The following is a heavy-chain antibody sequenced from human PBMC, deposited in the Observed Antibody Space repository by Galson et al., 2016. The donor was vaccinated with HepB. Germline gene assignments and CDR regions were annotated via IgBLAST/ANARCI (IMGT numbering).Heavy chain of an antibody. CDR2: IYPGDSVT. CDR3: AGRGLGYCTNGVCDRCDFGS. D-gene: IGHD2-8*01. Sequence: QSGAEVKKPGESLKISCQGSGYIFITYWIAWVRQMPGKGLEWMGSIYPGDSVTKYSPSFEGQVTISADRSTSTAYLQWSSLKASDTAIYYCAGRGLGYCTNGVCDRCDFGSWGQGTLGTVSS. CDR1: GYIFITYW. V-gene: IGHV5-51*03. J-gene: IGHJ4*02.